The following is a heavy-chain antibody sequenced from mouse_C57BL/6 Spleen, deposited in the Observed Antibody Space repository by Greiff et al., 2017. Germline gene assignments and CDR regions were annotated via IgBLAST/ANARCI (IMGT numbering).Heavy chain of an antibody. CDR3: TRGITTVVAEYFDY. J-gene: IGHJ2*01. V-gene: IGHV1-15*01. CDR2: IDPETGGT. CDR1: GYTFTDYE. D-gene: IGHD1-1*01. Sequence: VQLQQSGAELVRPGASVTLSCKASGYTFTDYEMHWVKQTPVHGLEWIGAIDPETGGTAYNQKFKGKAILTADKSSSTAYMELRSLTSEDSAVYYCTRGITTVVAEYFDYWGQGTTLTVSS.